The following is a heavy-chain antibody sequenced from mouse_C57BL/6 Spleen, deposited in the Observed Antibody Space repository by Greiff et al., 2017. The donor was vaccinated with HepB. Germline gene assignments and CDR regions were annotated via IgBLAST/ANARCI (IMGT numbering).Heavy chain of an antibody. CDR3: ARSFPPYYAMDY. V-gene: IGHV1-55*01. CDR1: GYTFNSYW. J-gene: IGHJ4*01. CDR2: IYPGSGST. Sequence: QVQLQQPGAELVKPGASVKMSCKASGYTFNSYWITWVKQRPGQGLEWIGDIYPGSGSTNYNEKFKSKATLTVDTSSRPAYMQLSSLTSEESAVDYCARSFPPYYAMDYWGQGTSVTVSS.